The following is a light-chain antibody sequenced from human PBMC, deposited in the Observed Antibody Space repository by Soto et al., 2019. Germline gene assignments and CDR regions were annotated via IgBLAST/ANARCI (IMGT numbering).Light chain of an antibody. CDR1: SSDVGGYNY. CDR3: CSYAGSYTWV. CDR2: DVS. V-gene: IGLV2-11*01. J-gene: IGLJ3*02. Sequence: QSVLTQPRSVXXXXGQSVTISCTGTSSDVGGYNYVSWYQHHPGKAPKLMIYDVSKRPSGVPDRFSGSKSGNTASLTISGLQAEDEADYYCCSYAGSYTWVFGGGTKLTVL.